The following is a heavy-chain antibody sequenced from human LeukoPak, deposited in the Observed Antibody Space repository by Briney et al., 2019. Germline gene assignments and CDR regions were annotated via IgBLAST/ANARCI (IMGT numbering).Heavy chain of an antibody. CDR1: GFTFSSYA. Sequence: GGSLRLSCAASGFTFSSYAMSWVRQAPGKGLEWVSAISGSGGSTYYADSVKGRFTISRDNSKNTLDLQMNSLRAEDTAVYYCAKVSSNYYGSGSYQTLGYWGQGTLVTISS. J-gene: IGHJ4*02. CDR2: ISGSGGST. D-gene: IGHD3-10*01. V-gene: IGHV3-23*01. CDR3: AKVSSNYYGSGSYQTLGY.